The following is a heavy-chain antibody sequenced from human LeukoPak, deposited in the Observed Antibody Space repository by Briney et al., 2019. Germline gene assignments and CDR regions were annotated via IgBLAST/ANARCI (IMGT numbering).Heavy chain of an antibody. D-gene: IGHD3-22*01. Sequence: SGGSLRLSCAASGFTFSGSAMHWVRQASGKGLEWVGRIRSKPNSYATAYAASVQGRFTISRDDSQNTAYLQMNSLKTEDTAVYYCTRAYYDTSGYSPYWGREPWSPSPQ. CDR3: TRAYYDTSGYSPY. CDR2: IRSKPNSYAT. CDR1: GFTFSGSA. J-gene: IGHJ4*02. V-gene: IGHV3-73*01.